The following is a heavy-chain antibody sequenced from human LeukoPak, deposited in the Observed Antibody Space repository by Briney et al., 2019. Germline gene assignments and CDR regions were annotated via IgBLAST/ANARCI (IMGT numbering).Heavy chain of an antibody. CDR1: GFTFSDYG. V-gene: IGHV3-33*06. Sequence: GGSLRLSCAASGFTFSDYGMHGVRQAPGKGLEWVAVIWYDGSNKYYADSVKGRFTISRDNSKNTLYLQMNSLRAEDTAVYYCAKALNGLVDYWGQGTLVTVSS. J-gene: IGHJ4*02. CDR3: AKALNGLVDY. D-gene: IGHD6-19*01. CDR2: IWYDGSNK.